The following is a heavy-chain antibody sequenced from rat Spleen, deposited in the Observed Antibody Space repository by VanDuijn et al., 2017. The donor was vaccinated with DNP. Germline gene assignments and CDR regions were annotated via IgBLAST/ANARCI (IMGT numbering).Heavy chain of an antibody. CDR1: GFTFSNYD. CDR3: ARHGRLPFDY. D-gene: IGHD1-4*01. CDR2: ISTGGGT. V-gene: IGHV5S13*01. J-gene: IGHJ2*01. Sequence: EVQLVESGGGLVQPGKSLKLSCAASGFTFSNYDMAWVRQAPTKGLEWIASISTGGGTYYRDSVKGRFTVSRDNAKNTQYLQMDSLRSEDTATYYCARHGRLPFDYWGQGVMVTVSS.